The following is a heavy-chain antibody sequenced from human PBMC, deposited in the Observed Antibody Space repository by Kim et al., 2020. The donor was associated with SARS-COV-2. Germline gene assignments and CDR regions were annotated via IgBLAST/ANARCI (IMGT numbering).Heavy chain of an antibody. CDR2: INHSGST. Sequence: SETLSLTCAVYGGSFSGYYWSWIRQPPGKGLEWIGEINHSGSTNYNPSLKSRVTISVDTSKNQFSLKLSSVTTADTALYYCARGGGYSYGAIDYWGQGTLVTVSS. V-gene: IGHV4-34*01. CDR1: GGSFSGYY. J-gene: IGHJ4*02. CDR3: ARGGGYSYGAIDY. D-gene: IGHD5-18*01.